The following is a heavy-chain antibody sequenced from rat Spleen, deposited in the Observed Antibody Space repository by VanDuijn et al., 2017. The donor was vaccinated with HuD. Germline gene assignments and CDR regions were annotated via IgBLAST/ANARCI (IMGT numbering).Heavy chain of an antibody. CDR2: INYDGSST. D-gene: IGHD1-10*01. J-gene: IGHJ3*01. Sequence: EVQLVESDGGLVQPGRSLKLSCAASGFTFNDYYMAWVRQAPTKGLEWVATINYDGSSTYYRDSVKGRFTISRDNAKSTLYLQMDSLRSEDTATYYCARYNNGFAYWGQGTLVTVSS. V-gene: IGHV5-29*01. CDR1: GFTFNDYY. CDR3: ARYNNGFAY.